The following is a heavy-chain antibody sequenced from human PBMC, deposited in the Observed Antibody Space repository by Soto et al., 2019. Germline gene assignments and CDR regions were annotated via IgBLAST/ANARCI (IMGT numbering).Heavy chain of an antibody. CDR2: SNPNSGGT. CDR1: GYTFTGYY. V-gene: IGHV1-2*04. J-gene: IGHJ6*02. Sequence: QVQLVQSGAEVKKPGASVKVSCKASGYTFTGYYMHWVRQAPGQGLEWMGWSNPNSGGTSYAQKFQGWVTMTRDTSSSTDYMERSRLGSDDTAVYYCARGDRASPGYYDFWSGYYRDGMDVWGQGTTVTVSS. CDR3: ARGDRASPGYYDFWSGYYRDGMDV. D-gene: IGHD3-3*01.